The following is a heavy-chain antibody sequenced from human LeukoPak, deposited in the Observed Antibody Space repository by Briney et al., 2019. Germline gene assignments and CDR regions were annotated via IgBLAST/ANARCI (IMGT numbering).Heavy chain of an antibody. CDR2: MNPNSGNT. CDR1: GYTFTSYD. J-gene: IGHJ6*02. D-gene: IGHD3-10*01. V-gene: IGHV1-8*01. CDR3: AREVLLWFGEGYYYYYGMDV. Sequence: GASVKVSCKASGYTFTSYDINWVRQATGQGLEWMGWMNPNSGNTGYAQKFQGRVTMTRNTSISTAYMELSSLRSEDTAVYYCAREVLLWFGEGYYYYYGMDVWGQGTTVTVSS.